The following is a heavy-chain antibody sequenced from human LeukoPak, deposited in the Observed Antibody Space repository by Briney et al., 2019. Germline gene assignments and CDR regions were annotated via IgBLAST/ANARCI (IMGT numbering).Heavy chain of an antibody. CDR1: AFIFRTHA. CDR2: IKQDGSEK. V-gene: IGHV3-7*03. Sequence: GGSLRLSCAASAFIFRTHAMHWVRQAPGKGLEWVANIKQDGSEKYYVDSVKGRFTISRDNAKNSLYLQMDSLRVEDTAVYYCARGRKIVVVMGGFFDYWGQGTLSPSPQ. J-gene: IGHJ4*02. CDR3: ARGRKIVVVMGGFFDY. D-gene: IGHD3-22*01.